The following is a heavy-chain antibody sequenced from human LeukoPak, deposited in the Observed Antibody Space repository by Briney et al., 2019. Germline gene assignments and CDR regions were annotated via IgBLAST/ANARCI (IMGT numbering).Heavy chain of an antibody. CDR2: IYYSGST. CDR1: GGSISSSSYY. V-gene: IGHV4-39*01. D-gene: IGHD2-15*01. J-gene: IGHJ4*02. Sequence: SETLSLTCTVSGGSISSSSYYWGWIRQPPGKGLEWIGSIYYSGSTYYNPSLKSRVTISVDTSKNQFSLKLSSVTAADTAVHYCARSLGYCSGGSCDFDYWGQGTLVTVSS. CDR3: ARSLGYCSGGSCDFDY.